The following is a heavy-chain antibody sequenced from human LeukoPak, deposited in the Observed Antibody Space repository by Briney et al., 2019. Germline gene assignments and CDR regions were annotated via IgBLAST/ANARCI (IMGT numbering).Heavy chain of an antibody. CDR1: GFTFSSYA. CDR3: ARVSPGWGSYYFDY. J-gene: IGHJ4*02. Sequence: GGSLRLSCAASGFTFSSYAMHWVRQAPGKGLEWVAVISYDGSNKYYADSVKGRFTISRDNSKNTLYLQMNSLRAEDTAVYYCARVSPGWGSYYFDYWGQGTLVTVSS. CDR2: ISYDGSNK. D-gene: IGHD3-16*01. V-gene: IGHV3-30-3*01.